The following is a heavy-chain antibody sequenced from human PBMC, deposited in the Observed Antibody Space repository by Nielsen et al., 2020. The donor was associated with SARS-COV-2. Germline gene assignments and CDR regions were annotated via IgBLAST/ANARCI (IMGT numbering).Heavy chain of an antibody. J-gene: IGHJ6*02. CDR2: ISSNGGST. CDR3: ARDLVEYGMDV. CDR1: GFTFSSYA. V-gene: IGHV3-64*01. D-gene: IGHD1-26*01. Sequence: GGSLRLSCAASGFTFSSYAMHWVRQAPGKGLEYVSAISSNGGSTYYANSVKGRFTISRDNSKNTLYLQMGSLRAEDMAVYYCARDLVEYGMDVWGQGTTVTVSS.